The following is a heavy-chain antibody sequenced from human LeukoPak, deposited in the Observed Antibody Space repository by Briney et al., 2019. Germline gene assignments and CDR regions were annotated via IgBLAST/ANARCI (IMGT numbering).Heavy chain of an antibody. CDR3: AKVGPDCSGGSCYSGLDY. J-gene: IGHJ4*02. D-gene: IGHD2-15*01. CDR2: ISYDGSNK. CDR1: GFTFSSYG. V-gene: IGHV3-30*18. Sequence: GGSLRLSCAASGFTFSSYGMHWVRQAPGKGLEWVAVISYDGSNKYYADSVKGRFTISRDNSKNKLYLQMNSLRAEDTAVYYCAKVGPDCSGGSCYSGLDYWGQGTLVTVSS.